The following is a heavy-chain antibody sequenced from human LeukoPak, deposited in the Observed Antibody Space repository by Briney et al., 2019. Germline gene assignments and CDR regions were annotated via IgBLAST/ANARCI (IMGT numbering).Heavy chain of an antibody. D-gene: IGHD1-20*01. Sequence: GGSLRLSCAASGFTFSSYSMNWVRQAPGKGLEWVSSISSSNSYIYYADSVKGRFTISRDNAKNSLYLQMNSLRAEDTAVYYCAKNNWNRSYFDYWGQGTLVTVSS. J-gene: IGHJ4*02. CDR1: GFTFSSYS. CDR3: AKNNWNRSYFDY. CDR2: ISSSNSYI. V-gene: IGHV3-21*01.